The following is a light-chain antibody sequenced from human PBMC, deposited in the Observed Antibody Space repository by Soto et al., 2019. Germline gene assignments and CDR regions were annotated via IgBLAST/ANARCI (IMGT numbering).Light chain of an antibody. Sequence: DIVMTQSSDSLAVSLGERATNNCKSSQSVLYSSNNKNYLAWYQQKPGQPPKLLIYWASTRESGVPDRFSGSGSGTDFTLTISSLQAEDVAVYYCQQYYSTLTFGQGTKVEIK. J-gene: IGKJ1*01. V-gene: IGKV4-1*01. CDR3: QQYYSTLT. CDR1: QSVLYSSNNKNY. CDR2: WAS.